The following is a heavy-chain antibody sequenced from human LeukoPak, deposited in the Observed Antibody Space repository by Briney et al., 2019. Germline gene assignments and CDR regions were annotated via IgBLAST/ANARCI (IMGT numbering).Heavy chain of an antibody. CDR1: GSTFSSYW. CDR3: TRDLMDYDVSTGLHHYYMDV. CDR2: INGDGRNI. V-gene: IGHV3-74*01. D-gene: IGHD3-9*01. J-gene: IGHJ6*02. Sequence: GGSLRLSCVASGSTFSSYWMHWVRQDPRKGLVWVSRINGDGRNINYADSVRGRFTISRDNAKNTLYLQMNTLRVDDTAVYYCTRDLMDYDVSTGLHHYYMDVWGQGTTVTVSS.